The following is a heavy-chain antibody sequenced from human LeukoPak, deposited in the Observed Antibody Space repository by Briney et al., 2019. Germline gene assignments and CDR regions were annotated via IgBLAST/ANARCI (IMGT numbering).Heavy chain of an antibody. CDR2: ISGSGGST. D-gene: IGHD3-22*01. Sequence: GGSLRLSCAASGFTFSSYAMSWVRQAPGKGLEWVSAISGSGGSTYYADSVKGRFTISRDNSKNTLYLQMNSLRAEDTAVYYCAKDRHYYDSSGSLYYFDYWGQGTLVTVSS. CDR3: AKDRHYYDSSGSLYYFDY. V-gene: IGHV3-23*01. J-gene: IGHJ4*02. CDR1: GFTFSSYA.